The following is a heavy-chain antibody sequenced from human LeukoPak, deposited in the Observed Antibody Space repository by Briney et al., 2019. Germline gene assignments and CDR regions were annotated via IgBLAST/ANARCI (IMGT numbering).Heavy chain of an antibody. J-gene: IGHJ1*01. CDR2: ISAYNGNT. CDR3: ARDGPTNYGDYTEYFQH. V-gene: IGHV1-18*01. Sequence: GASVKVSCKASGYTFTSYGISWVRQAPGQGLEWMGWISAYNGNTNYAQKLQGRVTMTTDTSTSTAYMELRSPRSDDTAVYYCARDGPTNYGDYTEYFQHWGQGTLVTVSS. D-gene: IGHD4-17*01. CDR1: GYTFTSYG.